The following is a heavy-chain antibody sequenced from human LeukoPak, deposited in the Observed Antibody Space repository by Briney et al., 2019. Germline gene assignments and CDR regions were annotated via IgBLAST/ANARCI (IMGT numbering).Heavy chain of an antibody. V-gene: IGHV3-48*03. Sequence: GGSLRLSCAASGFTFSSYEMNWVRQAPGKGLEWVSYISSSGSTIYYADSVKGRFTISRDNAKNSLYLQMNSLRAEDTAVYYCARGLAAITMVRGVINWFDPWGQGTLVTVSS. D-gene: IGHD3-10*01. CDR2: ISSSGSTI. CDR3: ARGLAAITMVRGVINWFDP. CDR1: GFTFSSYE. J-gene: IGHJ5*02.